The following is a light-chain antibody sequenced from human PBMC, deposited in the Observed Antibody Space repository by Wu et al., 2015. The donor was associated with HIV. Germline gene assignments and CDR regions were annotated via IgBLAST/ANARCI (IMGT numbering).Light chain of an antibody. Sequence: EIVLTQSPVTLSLSPGERATLSCRASQNINNYLAWYQQKPGQSPRLLIYDSSNRATGIPARFSGGGSGTDFTLIISSLDVEDFAVYYRQQSGGWPLTFGQGTRLEIK. CDR1: QNINNY. V-gene: IGKV3-11*01. CDR3: QQSGGWPLT. J-gene: IGKJ5*01. CDR2: DSS.